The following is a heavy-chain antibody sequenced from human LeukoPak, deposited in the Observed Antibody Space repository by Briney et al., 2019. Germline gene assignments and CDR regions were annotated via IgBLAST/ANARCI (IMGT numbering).Heavy chain of an antibody. D-gene: IGHD3-10*01. Sequence: SETLSLTCAVYGGSFSGYYWSWIRQPPGKGLEWIGEINHSGSTNYNPSLKSRVTISVDTSKNQFSLKLSSVTAADTAVYYCARRSWQLLWFGELLYNWFDPWGQGTLVTVSS. CDR2: INHSGST. CDR3: ARRSWQLLWFGELLYNWFDP. V-gene: IGHV4-34*01. J-gene: IGHJ5*02. CDR1: GGSFSGYY.